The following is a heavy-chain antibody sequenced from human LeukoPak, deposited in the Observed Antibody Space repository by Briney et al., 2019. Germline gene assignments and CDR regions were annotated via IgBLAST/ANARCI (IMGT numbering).Heavy chain of an antibody. CDR3: ARDRGIEMATLYYFDY. J-gene: IGHJ4*02. CDR2: IFPIFGTA. Sequence: GASVKVSCKASGYTFTGYYMHWVRQAPGQGLEWMGGIFPIFGTANYAQKFQGRVTITADESTSTAYMEPSSLRSEDTAVYYCARDRGIEMATLYYFDYWGQGTLVTVSS. D-gene: IGHD5-24*01. V-gene: IGHV1-69*13. CDR1: GYTFTGYY.